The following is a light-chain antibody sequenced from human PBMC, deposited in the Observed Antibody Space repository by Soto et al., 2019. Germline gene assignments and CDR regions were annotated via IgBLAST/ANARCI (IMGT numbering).Light chain of an antibody. CDR3: QQYVSSYS. CDR1: QRLLSSY. Sequence: EIVLTQSPTTLSLSPGEGATLSCRASQRLLSSYLVWYQQRHGQAPRLLIYDASTRAPGIPDRFSGSGSGTDFILIISRLEHEDLAVYDCQQYVSSYSFGQGPKLEMK. J-gene: IGKJ2*01. CDR2: DAS. V-gene: IGKV3-20*01.